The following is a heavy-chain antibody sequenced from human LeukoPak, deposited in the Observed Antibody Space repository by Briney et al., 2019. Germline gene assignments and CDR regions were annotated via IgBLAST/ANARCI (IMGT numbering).Heavy chain of an antibody. CDR1: GFTFSSYS. Sequence: PGGSLRLSCAASGFTFSSYSMNWVRQAPGKGLEWVPSISTSSTYIYYADSVKGRFTISRDNAKNSLYLQMNSLRAEDTAVYYCARDPPFIIGTTFFDYWGQGTLVTVSS. CDR2: ISTSSTYI. D-gene: IGHD1-20*01. J-gene: IGHJ4*02. V-gene: IGHV3-21*01. CDR3: ARDPPFIIGTTFFDY.